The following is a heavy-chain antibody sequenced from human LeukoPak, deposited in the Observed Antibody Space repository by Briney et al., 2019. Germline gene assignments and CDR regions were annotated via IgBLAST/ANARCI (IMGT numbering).Heavy chain of an antibody. D-gene: IGHD1-1*01. V-gene: IGHV4-59*01. J-gene: IGHJ4*02. CDR1: GGSISSYY. Sequence: PSETLSLTCTVSGGSISSYYWSWIRQPPGKGLEWIGYIYYSGSTNYNPSLKSRVAITVDTSKNQFSLKLSSVTAADTAVYYCARDVLEISTLDYWGQGTGVIVSA. CDR2: IYYSGST. CDR3: ARDVLEISTLDY.